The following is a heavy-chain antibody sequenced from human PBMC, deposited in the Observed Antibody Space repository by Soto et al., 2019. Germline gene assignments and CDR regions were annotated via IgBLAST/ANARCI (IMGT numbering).Heavy chain of an antibody. V-gene: IGHV3-23*01. D-gene: IGHD3-3*01. CDR1: GFTFSRHA. CDR2: LSDSGGSI. CDR3: ARDLPSYYDFWSGPSNWFDP. Sequence: PGGSLRLSCTASGFTFSRHAMTWVRQAPGKGLEWVSGLSDSGGSIYYADSVKGRFTISRDNSKNTLYLQMNSLRAEDTAVYYCARDLPSYYDFWSGPSNWFDPWGQGTLVTVSS. J-gene: IGHJ5*02.